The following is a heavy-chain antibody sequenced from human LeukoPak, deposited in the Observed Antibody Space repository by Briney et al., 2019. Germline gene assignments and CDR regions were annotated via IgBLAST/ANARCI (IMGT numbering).Heavy chain of an antibody. CDR2: VSPIYGTS. CDR1: GGTFGRYA. D-gene: IGHD2-15*01. Sequence: ASVKVSCKASGGTFGRYAITWVRQAPGQRLEWMGRVSPIYGTSDYAQRFQGRVTISADESTSTAFLEVRSLRSEDTAVYYCARDCSGGRCYGAFDIWGQGTLVIVSS. V-gene: IGHV1-69*13. J-gene: IGHJ3*02. CDR3: ARDCSGGRCYGAFDI.